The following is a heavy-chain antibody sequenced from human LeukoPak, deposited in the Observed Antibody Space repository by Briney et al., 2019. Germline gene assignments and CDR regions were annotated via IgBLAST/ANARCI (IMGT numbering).Heavy chain of an antibody. CDR2: IGGSGIST. Sequence: GGSLRLSCAASGFTLSTYAMSWVRQAPRKGLEWVSTIGGSGISTYYADSVKGRFTISRDTSKNTLFLQMDSLRAEDTAVYYCAKDGPTVVSPHDYWGQGTLVTVSS. D-gene: IGHD4-23*01. CDR3: AKDGPTVVSPHDY. V-gene: IGHV3-23*01. CDR1: GFTLSTYA. J-gene: IGHJ4*02.